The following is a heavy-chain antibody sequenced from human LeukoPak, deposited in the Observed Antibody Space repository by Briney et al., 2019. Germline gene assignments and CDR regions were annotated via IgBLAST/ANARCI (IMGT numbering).Heavy chain of an antibody. CDR1: GFTFTTHA. CDR2: VGTSGDT. V-gene: IGHV3-23*01. D-gene: IGHD2-15*01. Sequence: GGSLRLSCTSTGFTFTTHAKSWFTQAPGKGLKWVTTVGTSGDTYYADSVKGRFSISRDNSKNTLYLQMNNLRVEDTAVYYCAKNIPGRPFDYWGRGTLVTVSS. J-gene: IGHJ4*02. CDR3: AKNIPGRPFDY.